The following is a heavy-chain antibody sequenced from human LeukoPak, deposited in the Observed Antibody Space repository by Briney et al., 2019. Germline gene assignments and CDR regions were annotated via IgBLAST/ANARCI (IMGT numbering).Heavy chain of an antibody. J-gene: IGHJ1*01. CDR3: ARVLGSSGWSPTQYFQH. CDR1: GYTFTSYA. D-gene: IGHD6-19*01. V-gene: IGHV1-18*01. CDR2: ISADSGNT. Sequence: ASVKVSCKASGYTFTSYAMNWVRQAPGQGLEWMGWISADSGNTNYAQNFHGRLTLTTDTSTSTVYMELRSLRSNDTAVYYCARVLGSSGWSPTQYFQHWGQGTLVTVSS.